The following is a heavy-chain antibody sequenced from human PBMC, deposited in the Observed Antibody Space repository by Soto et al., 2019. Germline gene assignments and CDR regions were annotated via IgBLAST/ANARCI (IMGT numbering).Heavy chain of an antibody. CDR2: IIPIFGTA. Sequence: QVQLVQSGAEVKKPGSSVKVSCKASGGTFSSYAISWVRQAPGQGLEWMGGIIPIFGTANYAQKFQGRVTITADESTRGAYMELSSLGSEDTAVYYCASEEVLWCGELSSVYYYYGMDVWGQGTTVTVSS. CDR3: ASEEVLWCGELSSVYYYYGMDV. D-gene: IGHD3-10*01. CDR1: GGTFSSYA. V-gene: IGHV1-69*12. J-gene: IGHJ6*02.